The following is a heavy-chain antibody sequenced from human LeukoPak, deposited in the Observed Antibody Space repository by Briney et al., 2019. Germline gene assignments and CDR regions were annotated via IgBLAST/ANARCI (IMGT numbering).Heavy chain of an antibody. CDR3: AVYRGKSSRDFDL. J-gene: IGHJ2*01. CDR2: ISSSGSTT. V-gene: IGHV3-48*03. Sequence: GGSLRLSCAASGFTFSNYEMNWVRQGPGKGQERISYISSSGSTTYYADSVKGRFTISRDNAKNSLYLQMNSLRAEDTALYYCAVYRGKSSRDFDLWGRGTLVTVSS. D-gene: IGHD2-8*01. CDR1: GFTFSNYE.